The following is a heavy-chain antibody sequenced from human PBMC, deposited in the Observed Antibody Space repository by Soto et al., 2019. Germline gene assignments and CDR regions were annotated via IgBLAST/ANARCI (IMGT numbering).Heavy chain of an antibody. V-gene: IGHV3-23*01. D-gene: IGHD3-3*01. CDR1: GFSFIDFG. CDR2: ISASGDAT. J-gene: IGHJ4*02. CDR3: AKKVTIYAVDPADY. Sequence: GGSLRLSCASSGFSFIDFGMSWVRQGPGKGLEWVSVISASGDATYYAASVKGRFTLSRDNSKNTLYLQMNSLTVADTAVYYCAKKVTIYAVDPADYWGQGTQVTVSS.